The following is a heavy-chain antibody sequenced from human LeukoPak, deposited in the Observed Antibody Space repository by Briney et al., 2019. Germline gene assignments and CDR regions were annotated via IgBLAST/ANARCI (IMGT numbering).Heavy chain of an antibody. J-gene: IGHJ3*02. V-gene: IGHV4-34*12. Sequence: SETLSHACAVYGGSFSGDYWSWIRQPPGKGLEWIGNIFYSGSTYYSPSLKSRVTISLDTSRNQFSLKLTSVTAADTAVYYCAKSNGYGLVDIWGQGTMVTVSS. CDR1: GGSFSGDY. CDR2: IFYSGST. D-gene: IGHD3-10*01. CDR3: AKSNGYGLVDI.